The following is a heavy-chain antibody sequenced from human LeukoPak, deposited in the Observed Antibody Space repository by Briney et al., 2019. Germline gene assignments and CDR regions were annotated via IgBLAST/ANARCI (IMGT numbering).Heavy chain of an antibody. J-gene: IGHJ4*01. CDR2: IGGRDDRT. CDR3: AKDPNPFFDFWSGYE. CDR1: GFTFAGHT. V-gene: IGHV3-23*01. D-gene: IGHD3-3*01. Sequence: PGGSLRHSCAASGFTFAGHTMTWLRQAPGKGLEWVSIIGGRDDRTYYADSVEGRFTISRDNSKNILYLQLSSLRAEDTAVYYCAKDPNPFFDFWSGYEWGHGTLVTVSS.